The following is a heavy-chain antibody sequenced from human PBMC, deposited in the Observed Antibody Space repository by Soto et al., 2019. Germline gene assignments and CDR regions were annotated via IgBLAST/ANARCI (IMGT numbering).Heavy chain of an antibody. CDR2: IYWDDAK. CDR3: AHKGGGDRILDY. V-gene: IGHV2-5*02. CDR1: GFSLSASGVG. D-gene: IGHD3-16*01. Sequence: QITLKESGPTLVKPTQTLTLTCTFSGFSLSASGVGVGWIRQPPGKALEWLAIIYWDDAKHYSPSLKSSLTITKDTSKNQVVLTMTNMAPVDTATYYCAHKGGGDRILDYWGQGTLVTVSS. J-gene: IGHJ4*02.